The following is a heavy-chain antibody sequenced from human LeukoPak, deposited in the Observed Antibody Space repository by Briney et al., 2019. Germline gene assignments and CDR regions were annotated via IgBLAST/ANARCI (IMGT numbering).Heavy chain of an antibody. CDR1: EFTFSTYS. CDR2: ISSSSSPI. CDR3: ARAYSSGFDY. J-gene: IGHJ4*02. V-gene: IGHV3-48*02. Sequence: GGSLRLSCAASEFTFSTYSMNWVRQAPGKGLEWVSYISSSSSPIYCADSVKGRFTISRDNAKNSLYLQMNSLRDEDTAVYYCARAYSSGFDYWGQGTLVTVSS. D-gene: IGHD6-19*01.